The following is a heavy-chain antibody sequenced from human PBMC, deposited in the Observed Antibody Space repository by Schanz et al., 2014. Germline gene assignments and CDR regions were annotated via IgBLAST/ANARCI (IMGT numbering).Heavy chain of an antibody. CDR2: IYHSGSP. CDR1: GASISFYD. V-gene: IGHV4-59*13. D-gene: IGHD2-8*01. Sequence: QVQLQESGPGLVKPSETLSLTCTVSGASISFYDWNWIRQSPGKGLEWIGYIYHSGSPIYNPSLPRGKGGGCIEYIYPCGPPFHPPPPKRRVPISIHTPKNQFSRKMGSGPAADTAMYFCARQGDVYRLDYWGQGTLVTVTS. J-gene: IGHJ4*02. CDR3: HTPKNQFSRKMGSGPAADTAMYFCARQGDVYRLDY.